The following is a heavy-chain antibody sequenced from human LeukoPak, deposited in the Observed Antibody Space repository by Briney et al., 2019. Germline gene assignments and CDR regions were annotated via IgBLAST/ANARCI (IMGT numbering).Heavy chain of an antibody. J-gene: IGHJ5*02. Sequence: QTGGSLRLSCAASGFTVRNNHMSWVRQAPGKGLEWVSVIDSRDNTYHADSVKGRFTISRHTSKNTPYLQMNSLRAEDTAVYYCARESTPLRGAFDPWGPGTLVTVSS. D-gene: IGHD5-24*01. V-gene: IGHV3-53*04. CDR1: GFTVRNNH. CDR2: IDSRDNT. CDR3: ARESTPLRGAFDP.